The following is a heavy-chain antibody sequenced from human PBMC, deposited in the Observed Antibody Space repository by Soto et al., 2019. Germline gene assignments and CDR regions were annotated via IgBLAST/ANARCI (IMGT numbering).Heavy chain of an antibody. CDR1: GGTFSSYA. CDR3: ARDSSRERDYDIDDYYYYGMDV. CDR2: IIPIFGTA. D-gene: IGHD3-9*01. Sequence: QVQLVQSGAEVKKPGSSVKVSCKASGGTFSSYAISWVRQAPGQGLEWMGGIIPIFGTANYAQKFQGRVTITADESTSTAYMELSSRRSEDTAVYYCARDSSRERDYDIDDYYYYGMDVWGQGTTVTVSS. V-gene: IGHV1-69*01. J-gene: IGHJ6*02.